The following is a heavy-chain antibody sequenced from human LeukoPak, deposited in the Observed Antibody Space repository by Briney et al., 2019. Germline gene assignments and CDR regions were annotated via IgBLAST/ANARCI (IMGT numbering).Heavy chain of an antibody. CDR2: IYTSGST. J-gene: IGHJ6*03. V-gene: IGHV4-61*02. D-gene: IGHD4-11*01. Sequence: TLSLTCTVSGGSISSGSYYWSWIRQPAGKGLEWIGRIYTSGSTNYSPSLKSRVTISVDTSKNQFSLKLSSVTAADTAVYYCARALPPYRGDYYYMDVWGKGTTVTVSS. CDR1: GGSISSGSYY. CDR3: ARALPPYRGDYYYMDV.